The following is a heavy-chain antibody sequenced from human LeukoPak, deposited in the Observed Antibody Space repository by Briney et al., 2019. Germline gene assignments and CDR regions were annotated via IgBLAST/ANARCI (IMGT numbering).Heavy chain of an antibody. V-gene: IGHV4-59*01. D-gene: IGHD2-2*01. Sequence: PSETLSLTCTVSGGSISSYYWSWIRQPPGKGLEWIGYIYYSGSTNYNPSLKSRVTISVDTSKNQFSLKLSSVTAADTAVYYCARSCSSTSCSYNWFDPWGQGTLVTVSS. CDR1: GGSISSYY. CDR3: ARSCSSTSCSYNWFDP. J-gene: IGHJ5*02. CDR2: IYYSGST.